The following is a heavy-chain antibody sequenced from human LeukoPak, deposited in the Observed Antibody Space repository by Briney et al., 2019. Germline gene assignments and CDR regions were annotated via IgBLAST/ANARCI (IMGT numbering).Heavy chain of an antibody. CDR2: ISWNSGSI. J-gene: IGHJ2*01. D-gene: IGHD2-15*01. V-gene: IGHV3-9*01. CDR1: GFTFDDYA. Sequence: PGGSLRLSCAASGFTFDDYAMHWVRQAPGKGLEWVSGISWNSGSIGYADSVKGRFTISRDNAKNSLYLQMNSLRAEDTALYYCAKDPRRRIVVVVAANFDLWGRGTLVTVSS. CDR3: AKDPRRRIVVVVAANFDL.